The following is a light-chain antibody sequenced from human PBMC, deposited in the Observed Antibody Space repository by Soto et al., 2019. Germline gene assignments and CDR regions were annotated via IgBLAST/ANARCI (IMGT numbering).Light chain of an antibody. CDR1: QSVAYTSNKKTY. V-gene: IGKV4-1*01. CDR2: WSS. Sequence: DIVMTQSPDSLAVSLGERATINCKSSQSVAYTSNKKTYVAWYQQKAGQPPKLLLYWSSTRASGVPDRFSGSGCVTDFTLTISSLQAEDGAVDYCQQYYSPLWTFGQGTKVQIK. CDR3: QQYYSPLWT. J-gene: IGKJ1*01.